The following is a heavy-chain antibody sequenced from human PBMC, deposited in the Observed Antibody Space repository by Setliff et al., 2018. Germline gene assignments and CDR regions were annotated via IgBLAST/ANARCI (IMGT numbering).Heavy chain of an antibody. CDR1: GDSFNNYA. CDR2: IIPMFGTP. V-gene: IGHV1-69*05. J-gene: IGHJ4*02. CDR3: AREGGDGDSSGYYPPLDY. D-gene: IGHD3-22*01. Sequence: GASVKVSCKASGDSFNNYAISWVRQAPGQGLEWMGGIIPMFGTPAYAQKFQDRVTITTDESTSTAYMELSSLRSEDTAVYFCAREGGDGDSSGYYPPLDYWGQGTLVTVSS.